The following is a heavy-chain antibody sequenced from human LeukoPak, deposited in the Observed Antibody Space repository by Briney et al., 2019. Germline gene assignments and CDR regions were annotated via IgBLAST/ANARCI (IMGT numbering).Heavy chain of an antibody. CDR2: ISSSGSTI. V-gene: IGHV3-11*01. D-gene: IGHD6-19*01. CDR1: GFTFSDYY. CDR3: ARDGYSSGWEENWFDP. Sequence: GGSLRLSCAASGFTFSDYYMSWIRQAPGKGLEWVSYISSSGSTIYYADSVKGRFTISRDNAKNSLYLQMNSLRVEDTAVYYCARDGYSSGWEENWFDPWGQGTLVTVSS. J-gene: IGHJ5*02.